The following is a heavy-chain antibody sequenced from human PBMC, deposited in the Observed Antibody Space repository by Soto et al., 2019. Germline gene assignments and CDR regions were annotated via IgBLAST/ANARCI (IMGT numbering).Heavy chain of an antibody. CDR1: GSSISSYY. CDR3: ARRYGKNAFDI. D-gene: IGHD5-18*01. CDR2: IYYSGST. J-gene: IGHJ3*02. V-gene: IGHV4-59*01. Sequence: SETLSLTCTVSGSSISSYYWSWIRQPPGKGLEWIGYIYYSGSTNYNPSLKSRVTISVDTSKNQFSLKLSSVTAADTAVYYCARRYGKNAFDIWGQGTMVTVSS.